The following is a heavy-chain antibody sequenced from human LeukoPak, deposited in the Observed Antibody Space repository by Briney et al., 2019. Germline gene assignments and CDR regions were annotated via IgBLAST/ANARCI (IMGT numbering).Heavy chain of an antibody. CDR1: GYTFTGYY. Sequence: ASVKVSCKASGYTFTGYYMHWVRQAPGQGLEWMGWINPNSGGTNYAQKFQGRVTMTRDTSISTAYMELSRLRSDDTAVYYCARDKVAAAGTGIDYWSQGTLVTVSS. CDR2: INPNSGGT. CDR3: ARDKVAAAGTGIDY. J-gene: IGHJ4*02. V-gene: IGHV1-2*02. D-gene: IGHD6-13*01.